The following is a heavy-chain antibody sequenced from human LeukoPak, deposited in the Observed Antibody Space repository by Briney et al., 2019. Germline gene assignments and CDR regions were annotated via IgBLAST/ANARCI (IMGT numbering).Heavy chain of an antibody. D-gene: IGHD3-3*01. Sequence: PSETLSLTCTVSGGSISSGDYYWSWIRQPAGKGLEWIGRIYTSGSTNYNPSLKSRVTISVDTSKNQFSLKLSSVTAADTAVYYCARASDFWSGFAWGQGTMVTVSS. CDR1: GGSISSGDYY. J-gene: IGHJ3*01. CDR3: ARASDFWSGFA. V-gene: IGHV4-61*02. CDR2: IYTSGST.